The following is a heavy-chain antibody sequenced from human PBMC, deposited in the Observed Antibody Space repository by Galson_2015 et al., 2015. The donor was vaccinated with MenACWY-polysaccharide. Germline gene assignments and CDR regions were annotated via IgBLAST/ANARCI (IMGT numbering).Heavy chain of an antibody. CDR1: GFSLSTSGLC. Sequence: PALVKPTQTLTLSSTFSGFSLSTSGLCVPWIRQPPGQALEWLALIDLDDYRYSSPSLKIRRTISKDTYKHQMVLTMTKVDPVDKATYYCARTSRGGTVVYGMDGWGQGTTVTVS. D-gene: IGHD4-23*01. V-gene: IGHV2-70*01. CDR2: IDLDDYR. CDR3: ARTSRGGTVVYGMDG. J-gene: IGHJ6*02.